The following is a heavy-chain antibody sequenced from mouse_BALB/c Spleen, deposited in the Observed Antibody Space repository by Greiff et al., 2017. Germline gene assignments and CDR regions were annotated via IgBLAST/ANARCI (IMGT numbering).Heavy chain of an antibody. CDR1: GDSFTSCY. CDR2: ISYSGST. J-gene: IGHJ3*01. D-gene: IGHD3-1*01. V-gene: IGHV3-8*02. CDR3: ARGSSGSWFAY. Sequence: VQLQQSGPSLVKPSQTLSLTCSVTGDSFTSCYWNWIRKFPGNKLEYMGYISYSGSTYYNPSLKSRISITRDTSKNQYYLQLNSVTTEDTATYCCARGSSGSWFAYWGQGTLVTVSA.